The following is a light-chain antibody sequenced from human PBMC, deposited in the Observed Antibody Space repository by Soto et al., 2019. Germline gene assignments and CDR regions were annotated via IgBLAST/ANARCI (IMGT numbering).Light chain of an antibody. CDR3: QQSSSAPRT. Sequence: DIQMTQSPSSLSASVGDRVTITCRASQTISHYLNWYRQQPGKAPKLLIYAASNLQSGVPSRFSGSGSGTEFTLTINSLHPEDFATYFCQQSSSAPRTFGQGTRLEIK. CDR2: AAS. J-gene: IGKJ2*01. V-gene: IGKV1-39*01. CDR1: QTISHY.